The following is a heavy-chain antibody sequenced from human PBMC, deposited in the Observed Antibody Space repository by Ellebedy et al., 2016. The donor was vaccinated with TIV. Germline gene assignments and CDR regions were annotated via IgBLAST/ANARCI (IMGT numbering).Heavy chain of an antibody. V-gene: IGHV1-18*04. CDR3: ARTHYRFGINDYLDY. Sequence: AASVKVSCKASDNSFTRFGITWVRQAPGQGLEWMGWISAYNGNTKYAQMFQDRFTMTTDTSTKTVYMELRSMTSGDTALYYCARTHYRFGINDYLDYWGQGTLVTVSS. CDR1: DNSFTRFG. CDR2: ISAYNGNT. D-gene: IGHD3-10*01. J-gene: IGHJ4*02.